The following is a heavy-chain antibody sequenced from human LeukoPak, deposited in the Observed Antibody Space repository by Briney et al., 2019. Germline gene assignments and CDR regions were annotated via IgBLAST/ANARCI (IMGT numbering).Heavy chain of an antibody. Sequence: SGTLSLTCAVSGGSISSSNWWSWVRPPPGKGLEWIGEIYHSGSTNYNPSLKSRVTISVDKSKNQFSLKLSSVTAADTAVYYCARVSGYDWESFYDYWGQGTLVTVSS. J-gene: IGHJ4*02. V-gene: IGHV4-4*02. CDR2: IYHSGST. CDR1: GGSISSSNW. D-gene: IGHD5-12*01. CDR3: ARVSGYDWESFYDY.